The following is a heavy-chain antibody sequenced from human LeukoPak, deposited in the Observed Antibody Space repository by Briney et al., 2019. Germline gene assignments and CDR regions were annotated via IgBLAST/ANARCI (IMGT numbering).Heavy chain of an antibody. CDR2: ISTTSSTI. J-gene: IGHJ4*02. Sequence: PGGSLRLSCAASGFIFSNFGMNWVRQAPGKGLQWLSYISTTSSTIYYADSVKGRFTISRDNAKNSLYLQMNSLRDEDTAVYYCARGETAVTSCLHYWGQGTLVTVSS. D-gene: IGHD4-17*01. V-gene: IGHV3-48*02. CDR3: ARGETAVTSCLHY. CDR1: GFIFSNFG.